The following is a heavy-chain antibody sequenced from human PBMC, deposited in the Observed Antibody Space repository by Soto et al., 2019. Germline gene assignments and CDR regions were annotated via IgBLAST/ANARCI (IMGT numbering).Heavy chain of an antibody. V-gene: IGHV3-9*01. CDR1: GFIFDDFA. Sequence: EAQLVESGGGLVQPGRSLRLSCAGSGFIFDDFAIHWVRQAPGKGLAWVSGISWNSDSIGYADSVKGRFTISRDNAKNSLYLQMNSLRVEDTALYYCTKVGGLYDFWSGPLHFDLWGQGTLVTVSS. CDR2: ISWNSDSI. J-gene: IGHJ4*02. D-gene: IGHD3-3*01. CDR3: TKVGGLYDFWSGPLHFDL.